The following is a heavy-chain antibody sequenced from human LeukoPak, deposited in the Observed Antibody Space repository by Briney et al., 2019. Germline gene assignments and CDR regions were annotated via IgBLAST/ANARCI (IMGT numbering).Heavy chain of an antibody. CDR1: GFTFSSYA. J-gene: IGHJ4*02. CDR3: AKLELSYCSGGNCYLDY. CDR2: ISGSGGST. D-gene: IGHD2-15*01. Sequence: GGSLRLSCAASGFTFSSYAMSWVRQAPGKGLEWVSAISGSGGSTYYADSVKGRFTISRDNSKNTLYLQMNSLRAEDTAVYYCAKLELSYCSGGNCYLDYWGQGTLVTVSS. V-gene: IGHV3-23*01.